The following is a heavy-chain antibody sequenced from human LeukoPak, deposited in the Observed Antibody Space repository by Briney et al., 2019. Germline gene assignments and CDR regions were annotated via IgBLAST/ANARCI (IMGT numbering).Heavy chain of an antibody. J-gene: IGHJ5*02. V-gene: IGHV1-69*13. CDR2: IIPIFGTA. Sequence: ASVKVSCKASGYTFTSYGISWVRQAPGQGLEWMGGIIPIFGTANYAQKFQGRVTITADESTSTAYMELSSLRSEDTAVYYCARDKGNFDPWGQGTLVTVSS. CDR3: ARDKGNFDP. CDR1: GYTFTSYG.